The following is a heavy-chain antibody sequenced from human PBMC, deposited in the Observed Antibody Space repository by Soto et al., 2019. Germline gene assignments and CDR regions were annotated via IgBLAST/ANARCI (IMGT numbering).Heavy chain of an antibody. CDR3: ARDPVGTIIGFYFDY. CDR1: GFTFSTYA. CDR2: ISGSGGST. Sequence: GGSLRLSCAASGFTFSTYAMSWVRQAPGKGLEWVSAISGSGGSTYYADSVKGRFTISRDNAKNSLYLQVNSLRDEDTAVYYCARDPVGTIIGFYFDYWGQGTLVTVSS. D-gene: IGHD1-1*01. V-gene: IGHV3-23*01. J-gene: IGHJ4*02.